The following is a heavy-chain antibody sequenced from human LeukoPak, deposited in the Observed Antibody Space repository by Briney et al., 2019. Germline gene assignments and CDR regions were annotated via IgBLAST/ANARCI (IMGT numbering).Heavy chain of an antibody. CDR3: ARGGTVTAYWFDP. D-gene: IGHD4-17*01. CDR2: INPNSGGT. J-gene: IGHJ5*02. Sequence: GASVKVSCKASGYTFTGYYMHWVRQAPGQGLEWMGWINPNSGGTNYAQKFQGRVTMTRDTSISTAYMELNGLRSDDTAVYYCARGGTVTAYWFDPWGQGTMVTVSS. V-gene: IGHV1-2*02. CDR1: GYTFTGYY.